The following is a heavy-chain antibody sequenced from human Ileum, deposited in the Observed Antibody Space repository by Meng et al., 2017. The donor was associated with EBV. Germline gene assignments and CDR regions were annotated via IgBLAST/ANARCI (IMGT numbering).Heavy chain of an antibody. Sequence: QVLLQQWGTGLLKPSETLSLTCAVYGGSFNDYYWTWLRQPPGKGLEWIGEIDQSGYTKFNPSLSSRATISRDTSNNQFSLRLNSVTAADTALYYCARYGRCNGNSFYCFDPWGQGTLVTVSS. CDR1: GGSFNDYY. CDR2: IDQSGYT. CDR3: ARYGRCNGNSFYCFDP. D-gene: IGHD4-23*01. V-gene: IGHV4-34*01. J-gene: IGHJ5*02.